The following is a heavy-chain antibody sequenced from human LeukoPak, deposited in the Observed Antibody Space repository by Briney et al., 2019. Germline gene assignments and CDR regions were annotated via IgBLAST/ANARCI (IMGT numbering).Heavy chain of an antibody. J-gene: IGHJ4*02. D-gene: IGHD2/OR15-2a*01. V-gene: IGHV4-59*04. Sequence: KPSETLSLTCTVFGGSISSYYWSWIRQPPGKGLEWIGYIYYSGSTYYNPSLKSRVTMSVDTSKNQFSLKLSSVTAVDTAVYYCARMKVKGYVDYWGQGTLVTVSS. CDR1: GGSISSYY. CDR3: ARMKVKGYVDY. CDR2: IYYSGST.